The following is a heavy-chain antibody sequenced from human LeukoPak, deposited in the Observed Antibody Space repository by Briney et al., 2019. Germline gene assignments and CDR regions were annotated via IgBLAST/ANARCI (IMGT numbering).Heavy chain of an antibody. CDR3: TRSSRMPGCSHSRCYYTDY. CDR1: GFSLSTSGVG. J-gene: IGHJ4*02. V-gene: IGHV2-5*02. Sequence: SGPTVVKPTQTLTLTCTFSGFSLSTSGVGVGWIRQPPGKPLEWLALIYWDGDKRYTPSLENRLIIIQDPSKHQAVLTMTDMDPVDTGTYFCTRSSRMPGCSHSRCYYTDYWGQGTLVTVSS. D-gene: IGHD2-15*01. CDR2: IYWDGDK.